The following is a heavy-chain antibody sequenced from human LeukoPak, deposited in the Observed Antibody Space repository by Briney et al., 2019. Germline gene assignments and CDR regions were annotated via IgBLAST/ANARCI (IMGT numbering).Heavy chain of an antibody. D-gene: IGHD1-26*01. CDR1: GFTFSSYS. CDR2: ISSSSSYI. V-gene: IGHV3-21*01. Sequence: GGSLRLSCAASGFTFSSYSMNWVRQAPGKGLEWVSSISSSSSYIYYADSVKGRFTISRDNAKNSLYLQMNSLRAEDTAVYYCARDWWELRGLFDYWGQGTLVTVSS. CDR3: ARDWWELRGLFDY. J-gene: IGHJ4*02.